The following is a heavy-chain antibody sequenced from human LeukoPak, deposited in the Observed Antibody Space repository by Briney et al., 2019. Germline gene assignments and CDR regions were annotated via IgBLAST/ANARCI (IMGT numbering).Heavy chain of an antibody. V-gene: IGHV3-23*01. Sequence: GGSLRLSCAASGFTFSSYAMSRVRQAPGKGLEWVSTISGSGGRTYYADSVKGRFTISRDNSKNTLYLQMNSLRAEDTAVYYRAKDRAVAVVYWGQGTLVTVSS. D-gene: IGHD6-19*01. J-gene: IGHJ4*02. CDR1: GFTFSSYA. CDR3: AKDRAVAVVY. CDR2: ISGSGGRT.